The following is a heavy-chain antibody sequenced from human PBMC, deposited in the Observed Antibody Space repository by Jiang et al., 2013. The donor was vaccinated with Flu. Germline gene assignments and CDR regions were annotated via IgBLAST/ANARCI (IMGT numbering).Heavy chain of an antibody. Sequence: ETLSLTCTVSGGSISSYYWSWIRQPHGKGLEWIGYIYYSGSTNYNPSLKSRLTISVDTSKNQFSLKLSSVTAADTAVYYCARGRQFDYYGSGSYYNPKHYGMDVWGQGTTVTVSS. CDR3: ARGRQFDYYGSGSYYNPKHYGMDV. CDR1: GGSISSYY. CDR2: IYYSGST. V-gene: IGHV4-59*01. D-gene: IGHD3-10*01. J-gene: IGHJ6*02.